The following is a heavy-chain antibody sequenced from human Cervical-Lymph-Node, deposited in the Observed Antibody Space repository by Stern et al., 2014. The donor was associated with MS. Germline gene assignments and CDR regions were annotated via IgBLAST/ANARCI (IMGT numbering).Heavy chain of an antibody. Sequence: MQLVQSGAQVKKPGASVKVSCKGSGYTFIRHYIHWVRQAPGQGLEWMGIVNDTGCSARYAQELQGRVTMASDTSTSTVSMELSSLRSEDTAVYCCATLYDSSGNYGMEVWGQGTTVIVSS. V-gene: IGHV1-46*04. CDR2: VNDTGCSA. CDR3: ATLYDSSGNYGMEV. CDR1: GYTFIRHY. D-gene: IGHD5/OR15-5a*01. J-gene: IGHJ6*02.